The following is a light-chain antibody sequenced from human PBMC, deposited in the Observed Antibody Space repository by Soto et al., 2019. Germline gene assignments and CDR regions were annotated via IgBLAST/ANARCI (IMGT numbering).Light chain of an antibody. V-gene: IGKV1-27*01. CDR1: QGIAPY. CDR3: QKYNSAPLT. Sequence: DVQMTQSPSSLSAFVGDRVTITCRASQGIAPYLAWFQQKPGKVPKLLIYATSTLQSGVPSRFSDSGSGTDFTLTINSLQPEDVGTEYCQKYNSAPLTFGGGTKVEIK. CDR2: ATS. J-gene: IGKJ4*01.